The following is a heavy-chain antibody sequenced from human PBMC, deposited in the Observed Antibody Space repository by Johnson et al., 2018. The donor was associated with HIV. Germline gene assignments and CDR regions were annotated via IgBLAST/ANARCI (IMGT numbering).Heavy chain of an antibody. CDR2: FYSGGGT. CDR3: ARDRGGPVRDDAFDI. V-gene: IGHV3-66*01. D-gene: IGHD3-10*01. CDR1: GFTFDDYG. Sequence: VQLVESGGGVVQPGRSLRLSCAASGFTFDDYGMSWVRQAPGKGLEWASFFYSGGGTYYADSVKGRFTISRDNSKNTLYLQMNSLRAEDTAVYYCARDRGGPVRDDAFDIWGQGTMVTVSS. J-gene: IGHJ3*02.